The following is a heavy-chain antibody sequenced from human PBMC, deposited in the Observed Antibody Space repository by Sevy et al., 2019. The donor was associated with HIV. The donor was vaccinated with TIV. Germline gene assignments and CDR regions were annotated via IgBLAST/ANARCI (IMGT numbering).Heavy chain of an antibody. J-gene: IGHJ4*02. Sequence: GGSLRLSCEASGFTFSKYSMSWVRQAPGKGLEWVSTFSFGCGRINYADSVKGRFTISRDDSKNTLYLQMNSLRVEDTALYYCAREGCTRPHDYWGQGTRVTVSS. V-gene: IGHV3-23*01. D-gene: IGHD2-8*01. CDR1: GFTFSKYS. CDR2: FSFGCGRI. CDR3: AREGCTRPHDY.